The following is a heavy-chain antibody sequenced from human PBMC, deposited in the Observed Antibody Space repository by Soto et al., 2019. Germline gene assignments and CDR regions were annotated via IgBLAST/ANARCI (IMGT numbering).Heavy chain of an antibody. D-gene: IGHD4-17*01. CDR2: ISAYNGNT. CDR3: ARTSMTTVTDNWFDP. CDR1: GYTFTSYG. Sequence: QVQLVQSGAEVKKPGASVKVSCKASGYTFTSYGISWVRQAPGQGLEWMGWISAYNGNTNYAQKLQGRVTMTTDTSTSKAYMELRSLRSDDTAVYYCARTSMTTVTDNWFDPWGQGTLVTVSS. J-gene: IGHJ5*02. V-gene: IGHV1-18*01.